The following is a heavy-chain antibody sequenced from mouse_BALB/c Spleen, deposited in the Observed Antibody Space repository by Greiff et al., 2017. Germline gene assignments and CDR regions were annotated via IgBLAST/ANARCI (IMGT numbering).Heavy chain of an antibody. V-gene: IGHV1-15*01. Sequence: QVQLKQSGAELVRPGASVTLSCKASGYTFTDYEMHWVKQTPVHGLEWIGAIDPETGGTAYNQKFKGKATLTADKSSSTAYMELRSLTSEDSAVYYCTRSPYDSFAYWGQGTLVTVSA. CDR2: IDPETGGT. CDR3: TRSPYDSFAY. D-gene: IGHD2-4*01. J-gene: IGHJ3*01. CDR1: GYTFTDYE.